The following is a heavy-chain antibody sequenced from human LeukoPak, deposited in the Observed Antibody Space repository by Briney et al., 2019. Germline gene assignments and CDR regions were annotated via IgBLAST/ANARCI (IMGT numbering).Heavy chain of an antibody. CDR2: IYYSGST. D-gene: IGHD2-15*01. CDR3: ARRYCSGGSCYSDRGAFDI. J-gene: IGHJ3*02. CDR1: GGSISSYY. Sequence: PSETLSLTCTVSGGSISSYYWSWIRQPPGKGLEWIGYIYYSGSTNYNPSLKSRVTISVDTSKNQFSLKLRSVTAADTAVYYCARRYCSGGSCYSDRGAFDIWGQGTMVTVSS. V-gene: IGHV4-59*08.